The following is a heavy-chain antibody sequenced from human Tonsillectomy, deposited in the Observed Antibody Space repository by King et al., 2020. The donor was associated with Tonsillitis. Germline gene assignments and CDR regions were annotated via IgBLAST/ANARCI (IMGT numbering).Heavy chain of an antibody. Sequence: VQLVQSGAEVKKPGASVKVSCKTSGYTFTSYGLTWVRQAPGQGLEWVGWISTYNGNTNYAQNVQGRVTMTTDTSTSTAYMELRSLRSDDTAVYYCARGPAYYDFSCGYYAYYGMDVWGQGTTVTVAS. CDR2: ISTYNGNT. CDR3: ARGPAYYDFSCGYYAYYGMDV. J-gene: IGHJ6*02. V-gene: IGHV1-18*01. D-gene: IGHD3-3*01. CDR1: GYTFTSYG.